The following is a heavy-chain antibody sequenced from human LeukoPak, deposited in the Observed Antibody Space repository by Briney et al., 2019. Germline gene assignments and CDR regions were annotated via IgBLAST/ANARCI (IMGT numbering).Heavy chain of an antibody. CDR2: IYYSGST. J-gene: IGHJ5*02. CDR1: GGSISSGDYY. V-gene: IGHV4-30-4*01. D-gene: IGHD3-10*01. Sequence: ASETLSLTCTVSGGSISSGDYYWSWIRQPPGKGLEWIGYIYYSGSTYYNPSLKSRVTISVDTSKNQFSLKLSSVTAADTAVYYCARGTLTMVRGDTTNWFDPWGQGTLVTVSS. CDR3: ARGTLTMVRGDTTNWFDP.